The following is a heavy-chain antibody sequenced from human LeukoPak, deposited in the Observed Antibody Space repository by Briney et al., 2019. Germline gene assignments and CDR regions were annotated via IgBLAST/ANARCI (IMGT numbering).Heavy chain of an antibody. J-gene: IGHJ4*02. CDR2: IIHIFGTA. V-gene: IGHV1-69*05. Sequence: ASVKVPCKASGGTFISYAISWVGQAPGQGLEWMGRIIHIFGTANYAQKFQGRVTITTDESTSTAYMELSSLRSEDTAVYYCARGSGYSPDDYWGQGTLVTVSS. CDR1: GGTFISYA. D-gene: IGHD3-22*01. CDR3: ARGSGYSPDDY.